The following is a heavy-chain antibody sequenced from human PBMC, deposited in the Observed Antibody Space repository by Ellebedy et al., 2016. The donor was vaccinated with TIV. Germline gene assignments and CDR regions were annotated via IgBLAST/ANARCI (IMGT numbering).Heavy chain of an antibody. D-gene: IGHD4-17*01. J-gene: IGHJ4*02. CDR2: IYYTGST. CDR1: GGSFSGYY. V-gene: IGHV4-59*01. Sequence: SETLSLXXGVYGGSFSGYYWTWIRQPPGRGLEWIGWIYYTGSTNHNPSLKSRVTILLDTSKNQFSLKLSSVTAADTAVYYCASSPYGDYGIGYWGQGTLVTVSS. CDR3: ASSPYGDYGIGY.